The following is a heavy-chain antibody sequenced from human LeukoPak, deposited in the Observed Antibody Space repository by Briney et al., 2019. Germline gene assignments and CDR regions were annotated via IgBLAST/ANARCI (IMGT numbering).Heavy chain of an antibody. Sequence: GGSLRLSCAASGFTFSSYWMSWVRQAPGKGLEWVANMNQDGGEKYYVDSVKGRFTISRDNAKNSLFLQMNSLRAEDTAVYYCARVWHATFDYWGQGTLVTISS. CDR1: GFTFSSYW. J-gene: IGHJ4*02. CDR2: MNQDGGEK. CDR3: ARVWHATFDY. D-gene: IGHD1-26*01. V-gene: IGHV3-7*01.